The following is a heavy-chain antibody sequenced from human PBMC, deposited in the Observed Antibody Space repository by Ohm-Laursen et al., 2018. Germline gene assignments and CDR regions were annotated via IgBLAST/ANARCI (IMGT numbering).Heavy chain of an antibody. CDR3: AKDIDGGLRYFDWLFFL. CDR2: ISSSSTYI. CDR1: GFTFSTYS. Sequence: SLRLSCAASGFTFSTYSINWVRQAPGKGLEWVSSISSSSTYIYYADSVKGRFTISRDNAKNSLYLQMNSLRAEDTALYYCAKDIDGGLRYFDWLFFLWGQGTLVTVSS. V-gene: IGHV3-21*04. D-gene: IGHD3-9*01. J-gene: IGHJ4*02.